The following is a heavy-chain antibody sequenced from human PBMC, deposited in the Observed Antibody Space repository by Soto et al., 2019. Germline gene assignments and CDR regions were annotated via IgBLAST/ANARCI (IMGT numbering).Heavy chain of an antibody. V-gene: IGHV3-43*01. CDR2: TSWDGSST. J-gene: IGHJ4*02. CDR1: GFTFGDYT. CDR3: AGGGNFGY. D-gene: IGHD2-15*01. Sequence: GVLRLSCAASGFTFGDYTMHWVRQAPGKGLEWVSLTSWDGSSTYYADSVKGRFAISRDNSKNSLYLQMNSLRTEDTALYYCAGGGNFGYWGQGTLVTVSS.